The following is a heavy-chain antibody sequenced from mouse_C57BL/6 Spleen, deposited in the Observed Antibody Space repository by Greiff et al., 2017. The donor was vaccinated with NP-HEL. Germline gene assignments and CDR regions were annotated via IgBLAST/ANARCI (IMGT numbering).Heavy chain of an antibody. J-gene: IGHJ2*01. CDR1: GYAFSSYW. CDR3: ARSYYGSSYVGDY. D-gene: IGHD1-1*01. CDR2: IYPGDGDT. V-gene: IGHV1-80*01. Sequence: QVQLQQSGAELVKPGASVKISCKASGYAFSSYWMNWVKQRPGKGLEWIGQIYPGDGDTNYNGKFKGKATLTADKSSSTAYMQLSSLTSEDSAVYFCARSYYGSSYVGDYWGQGTTLTVSS.